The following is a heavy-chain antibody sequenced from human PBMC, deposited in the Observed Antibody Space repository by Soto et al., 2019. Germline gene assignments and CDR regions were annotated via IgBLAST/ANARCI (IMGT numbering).Heavy chain of an antibody. D-gene: IGHD1-26*01. J-gene: IGHJ4*02. CDR3: EKETVWDIPEGYVDD. V-gene: IGHV3-30*18. Sequence: QMQLVESGGGVVQPGRSLRVSCAASGFTFSTYGMHWVRQAPGKGLEWVGVISHDGSNKSYADSVKGRFTISRDNSKNTLYLQMNSLRAEDTAVYYCEKETVWDIPEGYVDDWGQGTRVTVSS. CDR1: GFTFSTYG. CDR2: ISHDGSNK.